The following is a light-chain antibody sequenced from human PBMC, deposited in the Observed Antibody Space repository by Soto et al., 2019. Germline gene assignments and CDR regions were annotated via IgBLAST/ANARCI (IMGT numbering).Light chain of an antibody. CDR1: SSDIGSYDH. J-gene: IGLJ1*01. CDR2: AVS. V-gene: IGLV2-14*03. CDR3: ISYTDGQSYL. Sequence: QSVLTQPASVSGSPGQSNTISCSGTSSDIGSYDHVAWYQQFPGKSPTLIIYAVSDRPSGVSDRFSGSKSGISASLTISGLQTGDEADYYCISYTDGQSYLFGTETKGTGL.